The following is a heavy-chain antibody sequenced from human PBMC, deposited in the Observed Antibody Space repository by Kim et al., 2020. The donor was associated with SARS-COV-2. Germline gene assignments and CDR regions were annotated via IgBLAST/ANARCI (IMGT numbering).Heavy chain of an antibody. D-gene: IGHD3-10*01. CDR2: IYYSGST. J-gene: IGHJ4*02. Sequence: SETLSLTCTVSGASISSGGYYWSWIRQLPGKGLEWIGYIYYSGSTYYNPSLKSRVTMSVETSKNQFSLKLSSVTAADTAVYYCARYRRANYGSGNYYAKFDYWGQGALVTVSS. V-gene: IGHV4-31*03. CDR1: GASISSGGYY. CDR3: ARYRRANYGSGNYYAKFDY.